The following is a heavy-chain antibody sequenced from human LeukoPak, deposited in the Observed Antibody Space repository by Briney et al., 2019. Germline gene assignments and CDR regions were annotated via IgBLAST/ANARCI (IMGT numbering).Heavy chain of an antibody. CDR3: ARDSHQLLGDDAFDI. D-gene: IGHD2-2*01. CDR2: ISSSSSTI. CDR1: GFTFSSYS. V-gene: IGHV3-48*01. Sequence: GGSLRLSCAASGFTFSSYSMNWVRQAPGKGLEWVSYISSSSSTIYYADSVKGRFIISRDNAKNSLYLQMNSLRAEDTAVYYCARDSHQLLGDDAFDIWGQGTMVTVSS. J-gene: IGHJ3*02.